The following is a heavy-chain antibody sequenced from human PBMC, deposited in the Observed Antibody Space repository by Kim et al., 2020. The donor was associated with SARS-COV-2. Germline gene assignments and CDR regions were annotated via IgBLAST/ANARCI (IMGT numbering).Heavy chain of an antibody. Sequence: GGSLRLSCAASGFSFSEWWMDWVRQAPGKGPEWAARIDNDGTTTLYADSVKGRFTISRDNSKNTLYLQMTGRRADDTGVYYCTRGPFWGQGTLVTVSS. CDR2: IDNDGTTT. CDR3: TRGPF. J-gene: IGHJ4*02. CDR1: GFSFSEWW. V-gene: IGHV3-74*01.